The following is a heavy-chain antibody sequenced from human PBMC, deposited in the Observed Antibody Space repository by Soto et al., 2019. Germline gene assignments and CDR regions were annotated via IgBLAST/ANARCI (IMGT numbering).Heavy chain of an antibody. CDR3: ARHEGPSLTGTGFGY. Sequence: SETLSLTCTVSGASISSSSYLWGWIRQPPGKGLEWIGSIYYSGSTYYNPSLKSRVTISVDTSKNQFSLKLSSVTAADTAVYYCARHEGPSLTGTGFGYWGQGSLVTVSS. CDR1: GASISSSSYL. V-gene: IGHV4-39*01. CDR2: IYYSGST. J-gene: IGHJ4*02. D-gene: IGHD3-9*01.